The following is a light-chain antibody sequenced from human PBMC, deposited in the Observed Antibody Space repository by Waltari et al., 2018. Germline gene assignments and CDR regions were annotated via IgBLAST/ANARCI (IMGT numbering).Light chain of an antibody. CDR2: GAS. Sequence: EIVLTQSPGTLSLSPGERATLSCRASQSISGALAWYQQKPGQAPRLLIYGASNRAPGIPDRFSGSGSGTEFSLTVSRLEPEDFAVYYCQHYVRLPVTFGQGTRVEI. CDR3: QHYVRLPVT. V-gene: IGKV3-20*01. CDR1: QSISGA. J-gene: IGKJ1*01.